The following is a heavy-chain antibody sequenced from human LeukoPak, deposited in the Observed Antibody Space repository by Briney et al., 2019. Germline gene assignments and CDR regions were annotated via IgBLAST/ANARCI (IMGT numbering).Heavy chain of an antibody. Sequence: GGSLRLSCAASGFTVSSNYMSWVRQAPGKGLEWVSVIYSGGSTYYADSVKGRFTISRDNSKNTLYLQMNSLRAEDTAVHYCARDRGQSSGYYYYFDYWGQGTLVTVSS. D-gene: IGHD3-22*01. V-gene: IGHV3-66*01. CDR2: IYSGGST. J-gene: IGHJ4*02. CDR3: ARDRGQSSGYYYYFDY. CDR1: GFTVSSNY.